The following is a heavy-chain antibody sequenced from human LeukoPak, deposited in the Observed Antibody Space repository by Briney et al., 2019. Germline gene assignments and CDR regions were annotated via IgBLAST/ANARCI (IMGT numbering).Heavy chain of an antibody. D-gene: IGHD3-3*01. CDR2: IKQDGSEK. V-gene: IGHV3-7*05. CDR1: GFTFSSYW. CDR3: ARDRSITIFGVVINNWFDP. J-gene: IGHJ5*02. Sequence: PGGSLRLSCAASGFTFSSYWMSWVRQAPGKGLEWVANIKQDGSEKYYVDSVKGRFTISRDNAKNSLYLQMNSLRAEDTAVYYCARDRSITIFGVVINNWFDPWGQGTLVTVSS.